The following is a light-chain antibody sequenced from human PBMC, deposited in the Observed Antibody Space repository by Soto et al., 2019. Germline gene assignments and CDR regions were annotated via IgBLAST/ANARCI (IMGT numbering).Light chain of an antibody. J-gene: IGKJ1*01. CDR1: QSVSNNY. Sequence: EIVLTQSPGTLSLSPGERATLSCRASQSVSNNYLAWYQQKPGQAPRVVIYNASNRASGIPDRFSGSGSGTDFTLTISRLEPEDFAVYYCHQYAYAPWTFGQGTKVDI. V-gene: IGKV3-20*01. CDR2: NAS. CDR3: HQYAYAPWT.